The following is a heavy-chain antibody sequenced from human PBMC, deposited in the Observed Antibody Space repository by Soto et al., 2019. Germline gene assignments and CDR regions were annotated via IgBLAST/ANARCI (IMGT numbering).Heavy chain of an antibody. V-gene: IGHV4-31*11. Sequence: PSETLSLTCAVSGCSISSGGYYWSWIRQHPGKGLEWIGYIYYSGSTYYNPSLKSRVTISVDTSKNQFSLKLSSVTAADTAVYYCARAPGDGYNYNWFDPWGQGTLVTVSS. CDR2: IYYSGST. CDR3: ARAPGDGYNYNWFDP. CDR1: GCSISSGGYY. J-gene: IGHJ5*02. D-gene: IGHD1-1*01.